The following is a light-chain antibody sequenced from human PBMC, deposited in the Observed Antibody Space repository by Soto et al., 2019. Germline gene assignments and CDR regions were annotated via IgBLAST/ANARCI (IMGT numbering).Light chain of an antibody. CDR2: GAS. Sequence: EIVLTQSPATLSLAPGERATLSCRASQSVRNYLVWYQQKPGQAPRLLIYGASTRATGIPARFSGSGSGTEFTLIISSLQSEDSAVYYCQQYNSWLWTFGQGTKV. CDR3: QQYNSWLWT. V-gene: IGKV3-15*01. CDR1: QSVRNY. J-gene: IGKJ1*01.